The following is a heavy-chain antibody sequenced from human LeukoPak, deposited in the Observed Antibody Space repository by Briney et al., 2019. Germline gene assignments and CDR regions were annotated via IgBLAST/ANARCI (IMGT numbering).Heavy chain of an antibody. V-gene: IGHV1-2*06. J-gene: IGHJ4*02. Sequence: ASVKVSCKASGYTFTSYYMHWVRQAPGQGLEWMGRINPNSGGTNYAQKFQGRVTMTRDTSISTAYMELSRLRSDDTAVYYCARGIAGYSSGHYFDYWGQGTLVTVSS. CDR3: ARGIAGYSSGHYFDY. CDR1: GYTFTSYY. D-gene: IGHD6-19*01. CDR2: INPNSGGT.